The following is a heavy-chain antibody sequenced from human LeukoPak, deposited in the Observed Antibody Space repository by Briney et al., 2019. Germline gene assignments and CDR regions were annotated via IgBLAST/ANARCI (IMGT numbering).Heavy chain of an antibody. J-gene: IGHJ3*02. Sequence: PGGSLRLSCAASGFTFSSYAMHWVRQAPGKGLEWVSYISSSSSTIYYADSVKGRFTISRDNAKNSLYLQMNSLRAEDTAVYYCAREPGYYDRAPGAFDIWGQGTMVTVSS. V-gene: IGHV3-48*01. CDR3: AREPGYYDRAPGAFDI. CDR1: GFTFSSYA. CDR2: ISSSSSTI. D-gene: IGHD3-22*01.